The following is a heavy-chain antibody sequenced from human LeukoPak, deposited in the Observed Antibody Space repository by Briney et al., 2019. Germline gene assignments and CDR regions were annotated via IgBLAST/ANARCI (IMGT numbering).Heavy chain of an antibody. Sequence: PSETLSLTCTVSGYSISSGYYWGWIRQPPGKGLEWIGSIYHSGSTYYNPSLKSRVTISVDTSKNQFSLKLSSVTAADTAVYYCASTYGDYGDAFDIWGQGTMVTVSS. J-gene: IGHJ3*02. D-gene: IGHD4-17*01. V-gene: IGHV4-38-2*02. CDR1: GYSISSGYY. CDR3: ASTYGDYGDAFDI. CDR2: IYHSGST.